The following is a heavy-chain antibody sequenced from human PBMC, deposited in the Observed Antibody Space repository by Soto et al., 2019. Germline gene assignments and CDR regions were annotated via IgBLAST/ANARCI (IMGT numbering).Heavy chain of an antibody. J-gene: IGHJ4*02. V-gene: IGHV1-8*01. CDR2: MNPNSGST. D-gene: IGHD3-10*01. CDR1: GYTFSSYD. CDR3: ARGPDTGSGSSHFDL. Sequence: ASVTVSCKPSGYTFSSYDVNWVRQATGQGLEWMGWMNPNSGSTGYAQKFQGRVTMTRNTTISTAYMELSSLKSEDTAVYYCARGPDTGSGSSHFDLWGQGTPVTVAS.